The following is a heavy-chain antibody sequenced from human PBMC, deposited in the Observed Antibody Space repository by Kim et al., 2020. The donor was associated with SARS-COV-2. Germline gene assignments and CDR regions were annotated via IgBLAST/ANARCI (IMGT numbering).Heavy chain of an antibody. CDR3: STPRGGWSSFTPYVDS. J-gene: IGHJ5*01. CDR1: GGSMSSNDQF. Sequence: SETLSLTCTVSGGSMSSNDQFWAWLRQTPDKGLECIGTIVYQCNNYLNPILKSLVTISVDTSKSHFFLTLSSVTSAATASYYSSTPRGGWSSFTPYVDS. CDR2: IVYQCNN. D-gene: IGHD6-19*01. V-gene: IGHV4-39*01.